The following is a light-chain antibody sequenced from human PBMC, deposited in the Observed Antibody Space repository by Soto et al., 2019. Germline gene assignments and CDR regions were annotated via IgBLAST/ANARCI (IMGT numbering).Light chain of an antibody. Sequence: EIVLTQSPGTLYLSPGERANLSCRASQSVSRRYLAWYKQKPGQAPRLLIYGASSRATGITDRFSGSGSGTDFTLTISRLKPEDFAVYYCQQYGSSPPYTFGQGTKLEIK. V-gene: IGKV3-20*01. CDR1: QSVSRRY. CDR3: QQYGSSPPYT. CDR2: GAS. J-gene: IGKJ2*01.